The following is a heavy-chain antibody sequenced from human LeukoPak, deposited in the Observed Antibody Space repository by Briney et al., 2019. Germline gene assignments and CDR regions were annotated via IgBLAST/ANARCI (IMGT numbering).Heavy chain of an antibody. V-gene: IGHV4-39*01. CDR1: GDSVSRSSYF. CDR2: IYYSGSA. J-gene: IGHJ3*02. Sequence: TPSETLSLTCTVSGDSVSRSSYFWGWIRQPPGKGPEWIGSIYYSGSAFYNPSLKSRVTISLDKSKNQFSLKLSSVTAADTAVYHCARRPGAVADGPTHAFDIWGQGTMVTVSS. CDR3: ARRPGAVADGPTHAFDI. D-gene: IGHD6-19*01.